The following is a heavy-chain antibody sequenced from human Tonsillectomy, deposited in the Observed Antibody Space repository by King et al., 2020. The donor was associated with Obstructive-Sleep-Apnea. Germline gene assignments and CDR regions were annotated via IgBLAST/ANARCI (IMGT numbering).Heavy chain of an antibody. CDR1: GFTFDDYA. CDR2: ISWNSGRR. D-gene: IGHD3-9*01. CDR3: AKDPSYDIYGSWGMAV. Sequence: VQLVESGGGLVQPGRSLRLSCAASGFTFDDYAMHWVRQAPGQGLEGVSGISWNSGRRGDAGSVKGRFPLSRDNAKNSLYLQMNSLRAEDTALYYCAKDPSYDIYGSWGMAVWGQGTTVTVSS. J-gene: IGHJ6*02. V-gene: IGHV3-9*01.